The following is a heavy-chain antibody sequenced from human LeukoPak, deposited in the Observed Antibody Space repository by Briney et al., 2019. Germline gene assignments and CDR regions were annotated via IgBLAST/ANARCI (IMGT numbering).Heavy chain of an antibody. D-gene: IGHD3-22*01. CDR1: GFTFSSYG. V-gene: IGHV3-23*01. CDR2: ISGSGGST. J-gene: IGHJ3*02. Sequence: GGSLRLSCAASGFTFSSYGMHWVRQAPGKGLEWVSAISGSGGSTYYADSVKGRFTISRDNSKNTLYLQMNSLRAEDTAVYYCAKTITMIVVDHDAFDIWGQGTMVTVSS. CDR3: AKTITMIVVDHDAFDI.